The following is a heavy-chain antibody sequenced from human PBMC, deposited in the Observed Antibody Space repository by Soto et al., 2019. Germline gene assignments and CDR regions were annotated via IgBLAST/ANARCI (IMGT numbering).Heavy chain of an antibody. V-gene: IGHV4-59*01. CDR3: ARYKAYTIFGVVGAIESWGYYYGMDV. CDR1: GGSISSYY. Sequence: RSSATLSLTCTVSGGSISSYYWSWIRQPPGKGLEWIGYIYYSGSTNYNPSLKSRVTISVDTSRNQFSLKLSSVTAADTAVYYCARYKAYTIFGVVGAIESWGYYYGMDVWGQGTTVTVSS. D-gene: IGHD3-3*01. J-gene: IGHJ6*02. CDR2: IYYSGST.